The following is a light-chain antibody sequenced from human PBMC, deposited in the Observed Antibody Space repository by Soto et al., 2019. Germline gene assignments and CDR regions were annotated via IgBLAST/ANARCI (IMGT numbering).Light chain of an antibody. CDR1: QRISSY. V-gene: IGKV1-39*01. Sequence: EIQMTQSASCLYACVGDGVTMXCRASQRISSYLTWYQQISGKAHKLLIDAASSLQRGGPSRCSCSGSGTDFTRTISSLQPDDFATYYGQQSYSTPWTFGQGTKVDI. J-gene: IGKJ1*01. CDR3: QQSYSTPWT. CDR2: AAS.